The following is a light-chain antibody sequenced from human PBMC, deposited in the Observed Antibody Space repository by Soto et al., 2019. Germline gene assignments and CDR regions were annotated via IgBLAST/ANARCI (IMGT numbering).Light chain of an antibody. CDR3: QQRSVWPIT. Sequence: EIVLTPSPGTLSLSPGERATLSCRASQSVSSSYLVWYQQKPGQAPRLLIYGASSRATGIPDRFSGSGSGTDFTLTISSLEPEDFAVYYCQQRSVWPITFGQGTRLEIK. CDR2: GAS. J-gene: IGKJ5*01. V-gene: IGKV3D-20*02. CDR1: QSVSSSY.